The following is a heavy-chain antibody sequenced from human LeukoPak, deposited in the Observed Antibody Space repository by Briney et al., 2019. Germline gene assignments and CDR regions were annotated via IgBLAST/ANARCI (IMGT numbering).Heavy chain of an antibody. J-gene: IGHJ3*02. V-gene: IGHV1-18*04. Sequence: ASVKVSCKASGYTFTSYGISWVRQAPGQGLEWMGWISAIIGITNYAQKFQGRVTMTTDTSTSTAYMELRSLRSDDTAVYYCARYCLRLGLGFGGSCYSGRDSFYIWGQGTMVSVFS. CDR1: GYTFTSYG. CDR2: ISAIIGIT. CDR3: ARYCLRLGLGFGGSCYSGRDSFYI. D-gene: IGHD2-15*01.